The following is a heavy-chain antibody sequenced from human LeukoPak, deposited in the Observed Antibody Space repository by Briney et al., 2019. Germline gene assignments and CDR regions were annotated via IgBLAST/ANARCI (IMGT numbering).Heavy chain of an antibody. V-gene: IGHV4-39*01. CDR2: IYYSGST. Sequence: SETLSLTCTVSGGSISSSSYYWGWIRQPPGKGLEWIGSIYYSGSTYCNPSLKSRVTISVGTSKNQFSLKLSSVTAADMAVYYCARPVGTTVTTYFDYWGQGTLVTVSS. CDR1: GGSISSSSYY. J-gene: IGHJ4*02. CDR3: ARPVGTTVTTYFDY. D-gene: IGHD4-17*01.